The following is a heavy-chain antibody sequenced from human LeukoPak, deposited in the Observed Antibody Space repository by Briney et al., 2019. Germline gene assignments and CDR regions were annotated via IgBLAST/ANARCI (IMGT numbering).Heavy chain of an antibody. Sequence: KPSETLSLTCTVSAYSISSGYYWGWIRQPPGKWLEWIGSIYHSGSTYYNPSLKSRVTVSVDTSRNQFFLRLSSVTAADTAVYYCARFSEYSHSSVHYLDYWGQGTLVSVSS. CDR2: IYHSGST. CDR1: AYSISSGYY. CDR3: ARFSEYSHSSVHYLDY. J-gene: IGHJ4*02. D-gene: IGHD3-22*01. V-gene: IGHV4-38-2*02.